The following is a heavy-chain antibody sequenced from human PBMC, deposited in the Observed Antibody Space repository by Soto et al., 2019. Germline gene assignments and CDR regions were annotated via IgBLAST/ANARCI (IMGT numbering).Heavy chain of an antibody. V-gene: IGHV3-23*01. J-gene: IGHJ4*02. CDR1: GFTFSSYA. CDR2: ISGSGGTA. D-gene: IGHD3-10*01. CDR3: AEGRGQNLNFDY. Sequence: EVQLLESGGGSVQPGGSLRLSCAASGFTFSSYAMHWVRRPPGKGLEWVSSISGSGGTAYYADSVKGRFSISRDSLVNTLYLQMNSLRAEDTAVYYCAEGRGQNLNFDYWGQGTLVTVSP.